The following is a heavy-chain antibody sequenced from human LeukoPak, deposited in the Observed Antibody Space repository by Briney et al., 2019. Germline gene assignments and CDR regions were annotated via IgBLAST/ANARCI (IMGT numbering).Heavy chain of an antibody. V-gene: IGHV3-7*01. CDR2: IKQDGSEK. J-gene: IGHJ5*02. CDR1: GFTFSSYW. Sequence: PGGSLRLSCAASGFTFSSYWMSWVRQAPGKGLEWVANIKQDGSEKYYVDSVKGRFTISRDNAKNSLYLQMNSLRAEDTAVYYCARGGSSRYNWFDLWGQGTQVTVSS. D-gene: IGHD6-13*01. CDR3: ARGGSSRYNWFDL.